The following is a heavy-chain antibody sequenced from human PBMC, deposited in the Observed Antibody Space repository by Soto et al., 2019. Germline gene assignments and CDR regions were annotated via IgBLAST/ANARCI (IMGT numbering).Heavy chain of an antibody. J-gene: IGHJ3*02. D-gene: IGHD3-10*01. CDR3: AKDFVTMVRGVIDI. V-gene: IGHV3-23*01. CDR1: GFTFNNYA. CDR2: ISGSGNSA. Sequence: EVQLLESGGGLVQPGGSLRLSCAASGFTFNNYAMSWVRLAPGKGLEWVSTISGSGNSAYYADSVKGRFTISRDNSKNTLYLQMNSLRAEDTAVYYCAKDFVTMVRGVIDIWGQGTMVTVSS.